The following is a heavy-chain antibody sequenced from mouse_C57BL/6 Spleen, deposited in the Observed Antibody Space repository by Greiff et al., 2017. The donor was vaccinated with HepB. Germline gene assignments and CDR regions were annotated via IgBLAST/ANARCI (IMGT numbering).Heavy chain of an antibody. CDR3: ARSPYGNYSLDY. Sequence: QVQLKQPGAELVKPGASVKLSCKASGYTFTSYWMHWVKQRPGQGLEWIGMIHPNSGSTNYNEKFKSKATLTVDKSSSTAYMQLSSLTSEDSAVYYCARSPYGNYSLDYWGQGTSVTVSS. CDR1: GYTFTSYW. V-gene: IGHV1-64*01. D-gene: IGHD2-1*01. J-gene: IGHJ4*01. CDR2: IHPNSGST.